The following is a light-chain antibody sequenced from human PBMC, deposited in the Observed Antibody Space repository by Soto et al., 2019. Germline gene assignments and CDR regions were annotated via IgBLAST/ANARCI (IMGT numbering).Light chain of an antibody. CDR2: DVN. CDR3: RSLTTSSTYV. V-gene: IGLV2-14*01. CDR1: SSDVGGYNS. J-gene: IGLJ1*01. Sequence: QSALSQPASVSGSPGQSITISCTGTSSDVGGYNSLSWYQQHPGKVPKLMIYDVNNRPSGVSYRFSGSKSGNTASLTISGLQAEDEADYYCRSLTTSSTYVFGSGTKVTVL.